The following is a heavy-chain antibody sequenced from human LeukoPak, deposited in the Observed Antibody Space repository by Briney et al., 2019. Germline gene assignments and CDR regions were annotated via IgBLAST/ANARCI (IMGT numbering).Heavy chain of an antibody. J-gene: IGHJ3*02. V-gene: IGHV3-48*01. CDR2: IGSSTSTT. D-gene: IGHD2-21*01. CDR1: GFRFSSYS. CDR3: ARDRGYSFDI. Sequence: PGGSLRLSCAASGFRFSSYSMNWVRQAPGKGLEWVSYIGSSTSTTYYADSVKGRFTISRDNAKNSVYLQMNSLRAEDTAAYDCARDRGYSFDIWGGGTMVTVS.